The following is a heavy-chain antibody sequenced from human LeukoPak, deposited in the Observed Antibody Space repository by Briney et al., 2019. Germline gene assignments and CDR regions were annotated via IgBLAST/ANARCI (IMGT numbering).Heavy chain of an antibody. CDR3: ARFLFKGMVYFDY. Sequence: ASVKVSCKASGYTFTAYYLHWVRQAPGQGLEWMGWINPLSGATDSAQKFQGRVTLTGDTSISTVYMELSRLRSDDTALYYCARFLFKGMVYFDYWGQGTLVTVSS. J-gene: IGHJ4*02. V-gene: IGHV1-2*02. CDR2: INPLSGAT. D-gene: IGHD2-8*01. CDR1: GYTFTAYY.